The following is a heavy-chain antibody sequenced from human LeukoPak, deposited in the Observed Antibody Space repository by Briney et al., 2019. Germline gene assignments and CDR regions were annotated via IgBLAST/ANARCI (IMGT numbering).Heavy chain of an antibody. CDR2: IIPILGIA. J-gene: IGHJ4*02. Sequence: SVKVSCKASGGTFSSYAISWVRQAPGQGLEWMGRIIPILGIANYAHKVQGRVTLTTDTSTSTAYLELRSLRYDDTAIYYCARDLRQRTGSIAVSGGLDYWGQGTLVTVSS. D-gene: IGHD6-19*01. CDR1: GGTFSSYA. CDR3: ARDLRQRTGSIAVSGGLDY. V-gene: IGHV1-69*04.